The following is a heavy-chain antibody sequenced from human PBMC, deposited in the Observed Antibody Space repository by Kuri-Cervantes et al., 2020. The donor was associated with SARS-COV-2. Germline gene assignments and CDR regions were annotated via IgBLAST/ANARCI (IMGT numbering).Heavy chain of an antibody. CDR2: ISSSSSYI. CDR3: ASEDSGSYFRGRGMFDP. D-gene: IGHD1-26*01. J-gene: IGHJ5*02. Sequence: ETLSLTCAASGFTFSSYSMNWVRQAPGKGLEWVSSISSSSSYIYYADSVKGRLTISRDNAKNSLYLQMNSLRAEDTAVYYCASEDSGSYFRGRGMFDPWGQGTLVTVSS. CDR1: GFTFSSYS. V-gene: IGHV3-21*01.